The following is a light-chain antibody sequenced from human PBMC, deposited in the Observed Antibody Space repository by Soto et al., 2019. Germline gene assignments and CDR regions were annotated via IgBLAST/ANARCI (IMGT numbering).Light chain of an antibody. J-gene: IGKJ4*01. Sequence: EMVLPQSPGTLSLSPGERATLSCRASQSVSSSYLAWYQQKPGQAPRRLIYGASSRATGIPARFSGSGSGTDFTLTISRLEPEDLAVYYCHQYDSSPLTFGGGNKVEIK. V-gene: IGKV3-20*01. CDR3: HQYDSSPLT. CDR2: GAS. CDR1: QSVSSSY.